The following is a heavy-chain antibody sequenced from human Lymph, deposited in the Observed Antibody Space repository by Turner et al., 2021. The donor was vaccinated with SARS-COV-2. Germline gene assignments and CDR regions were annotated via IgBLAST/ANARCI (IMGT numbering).Heavy chain of an antibody. CDR3: ARDTGGQVDV. V-gene: IGHV3-30-3*01. Sequence: QVQLVESGGGVVQPGRALRLSCAASGFPFSSYAMHWVRQARGKGLEWVAVISYDGSNNYYADSVKGRFTISRDNSKNTLYLQMNSLRAEDTAVYYCARDTGGQVDVWGQGTTVTVSS. CDR2: ISYDGSNN. J-gene: IGHJ6*02. D-gene: IGHD2-8*02. CDR1: GFPFSSYA.